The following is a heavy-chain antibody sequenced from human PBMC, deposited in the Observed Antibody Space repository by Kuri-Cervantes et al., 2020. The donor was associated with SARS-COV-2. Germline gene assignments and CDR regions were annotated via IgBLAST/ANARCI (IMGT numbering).Heavy chain of an antibody. CDR3: ARDFQSKSGYHYYGMDV. J-gene: IGHJ6*02. CDR2: INPNSGGT. CDR1: GYTFTSYA. D-gene: IGHD4-11*01. Sequence: ASVKVSCKASGYTFTSYAMHWVRQAPGQGLEWMGWINPNSGGTNYAQKFQGRVTMTRDTSISTAYMELSRLRSDDTAVYYCARDFQSKSGYHYYGMDVWGQGTTVTVSS. V-gene: IGHV1-2*02.